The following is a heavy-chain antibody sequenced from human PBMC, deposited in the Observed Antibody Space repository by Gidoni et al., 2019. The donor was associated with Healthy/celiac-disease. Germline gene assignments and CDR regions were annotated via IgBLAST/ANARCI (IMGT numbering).Heavy chain of an antibody. V-gene: IGHV3-73*02. J-gene: IGHJ6*03. D-gene: IGHD3-10*01. CDR3: TRRPMVREGPPYMDV. CDR2: IRSKANSYAT. CDR1: GFTFSGSA. Sequence: EVQLVESGGGLVQPGGSLKLSCAASGFTFSGSAMHWVRQASGKGLEWVGRIRSKANSYATAYAASVKGRFTISRDDSKNTAYLQMNSLKTEDTAVYYCTRRPMVREGPPYMDVWGKGTTVTVSS.